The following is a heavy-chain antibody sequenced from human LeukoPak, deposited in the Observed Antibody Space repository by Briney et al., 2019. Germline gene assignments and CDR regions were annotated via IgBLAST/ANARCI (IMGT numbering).Heavy chain of an antibody. Sequence: PGGSLRLSCAASGFTFSSYSMNWVRQAPGKGLEWVSSISSSSSYIYYADSVKGRFTISRDNAKNSLYLQMNSLRAEDTAVYYCARWTDIVVVPASKNPRYYYYGMDVWGQGTTVTVSS. D-gene: IGHD2-2*01. CDR1: GFTFSSYS. J-gene: IGHJ6*02. CDR3: ARWTDIVVVPASKNPRYYYYGMDV. V-gene: IGHV3-21*01. CDR2: ISSSSSYI.